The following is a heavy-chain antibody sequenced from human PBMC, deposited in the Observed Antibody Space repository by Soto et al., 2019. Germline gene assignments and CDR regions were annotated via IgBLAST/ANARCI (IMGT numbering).Heavy chain of an antibody. Sequence: QVQLVESGGGVVQPGRSLRLSCAASGFTFSSYGMHWVRQAPGKGLEWVAVIWYDGSNKYYADSVKGRFTISRDNSKNTLYLQMNSLRAEDTAVYYCVRGGELLWGYFDYWGQGTLVTVSS. CDR2: IWYDGSNK. CDR3: VRGGELLWGYFDY. D-gene: IGHD2-2*01. J-gene: IGHJ4*02. CDR1: GFTFSSYG. V-gene: IGHV3-33*01.